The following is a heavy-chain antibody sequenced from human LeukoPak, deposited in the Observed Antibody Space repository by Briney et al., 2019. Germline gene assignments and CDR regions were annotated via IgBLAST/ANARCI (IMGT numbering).Heavy chain of an antibody. V-gene: IGHV3-23*01. Sequence: GGSLRLSCAASGFTFSAYAMSWVRQAPGKGLEWVSSISANGGNTYNGGSLKGRFTISRDNSKNTLFLQMNSLKAEDTAVYYCAKSPPKTTVTEYYFDYWGQGTLVTVSS. J-gene: IGHJ4*02. CDR1: GFTFSAYA. D-gene: IGHD4-17*01. CDR3: AKSPPKTTVTEYYFDY. CDR2: ISANGGNT.